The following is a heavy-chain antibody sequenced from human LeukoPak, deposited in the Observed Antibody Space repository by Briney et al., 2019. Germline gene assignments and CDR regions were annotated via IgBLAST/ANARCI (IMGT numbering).Heavy chain of an antibody. D-gene: IGHD2/OR15-2a*01. Sequence: ASVTVSCKASGGSFTFTSHAISWLRQDPGQGLEWMGWLIPIYGSSNYAQKFQGRVTITSDESTRTLYMELSSLRPEDSAVYYCAGFFYDNSADAFDLWGEGTMVTVSS. CDR3: AGFFYDNSADAFDL. J-gene: IGHJ3*01. CDR1: GGSFTFTSHA. V-gene: IGHV1-69*01. CDR2: LIPIYGSS.